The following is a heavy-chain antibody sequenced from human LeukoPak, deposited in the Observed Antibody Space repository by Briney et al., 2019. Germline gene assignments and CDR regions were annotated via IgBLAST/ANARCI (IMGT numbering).Heavy chain of an antibody. CDR3: AKVDMPDNWYVLFDD. CDR2: ITGSGGDT. CDR1: GFTFNYYA. Sequence: GGSLRLSCAASGFTFNYYALGWVRQAPGKGLEWVSTITGSGGDTYYAASVKGRFTISRDNSKNSLFLQMNGLRAEDTAVYFCAKVDMPDNWYVLFDDWGQGTLVTASS. D-gene: IGHD1-1*01. V-gene: IGHV3-23*01. J-gene: IGHJ4*02.